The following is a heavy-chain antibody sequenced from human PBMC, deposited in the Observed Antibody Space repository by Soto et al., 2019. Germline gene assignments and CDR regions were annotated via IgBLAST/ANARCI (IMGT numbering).Heavy chain of an antibody. CDR3: ARAPGFYGDFFDY. CDR1: GFPFDDYG. D-gene: IGHD4-17*01. J-gene: IGHJ4*02. Sequence: EVQLVESGGGVVRPGGSLRLSCAAFGFPFDDYGMSWVRQAPGKGLEWVSGINRDGGSTGYADSVKGRFTISRDNAKNSLYLEMNRLRAEDTAFYYCARAPGFYGDFFDYWGQGTLVTVSS. CDR2: INRDGGST. V-gene: IGHV3-20*04.